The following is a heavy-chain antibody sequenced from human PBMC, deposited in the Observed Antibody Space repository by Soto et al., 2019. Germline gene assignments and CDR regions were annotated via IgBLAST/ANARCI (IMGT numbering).Heavy chain of an antibody. D-gene: IGHD3-22*01. CDR3: ARNDSSGYLDS. CDR1: GFTFSYYY. J-gene: IGHJ4*02. CDR2: ISSSATYA. Sequence: GGSLTLSCAASGFTFSYYYMSWIRQAPGKGLEWLSYISSSATYAIYADSVKGRFTLSRDNAKNSLYLQMNSLRAEDTAVYYCARNDSSGYLDSWGQGTLVTVSS. V-gene: IGHV3-11*06.